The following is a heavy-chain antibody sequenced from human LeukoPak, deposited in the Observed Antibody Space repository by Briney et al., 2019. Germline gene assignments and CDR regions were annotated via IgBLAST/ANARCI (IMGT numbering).Heavy chain of an antibody. CDR2: IYYSGST. V-gene: IGHV4-61*01. J-gene: IGHJ4*02. CDR1: GGSVSSGSYS. CDR3: ARVGAVAVPFDY. Sequence: PSETLSLTCTVSGGSVSSGSYSWSWIRQPPGKGLEWIAYIYYSGSTNYNPSLKSRVTISVDTSKNQFSLKVSSVTAADTAVYYCARVGAVAVPFDYWGQGTLVTVSS. D-gene: IGHD6-19*01.